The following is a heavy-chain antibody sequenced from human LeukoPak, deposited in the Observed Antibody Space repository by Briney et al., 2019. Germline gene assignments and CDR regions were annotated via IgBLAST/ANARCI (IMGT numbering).Heavy chain of an antibody. V-gene: IGHV3-30*03. CDR3: ARDKDYSNPDAFDI. Sequence: GGSLRLSCAASGFTFSSYGMHWVRQAPGKGLEWVAVISYDGSNKYYADSVKGRFTISRDNSKNTLYLQMNSLRAEDTAVYYCARDKDYSNPDAFDIWGQGTMVTVSS. CDR1: GFTFSSYG. J-gene: IGHJ3*02. D-gene: IGHD4-11*01. CDR2: ISYDGSNK.